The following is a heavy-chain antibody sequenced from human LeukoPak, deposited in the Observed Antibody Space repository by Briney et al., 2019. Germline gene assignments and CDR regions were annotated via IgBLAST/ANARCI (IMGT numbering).Heavy chain of an antibody. D-gene: IGHD6-19*01. CDR2: ISYDGSNK. CDR1: GFSFSSYA. Sequence: GGSLRLSCAGSGFSFSSYAMHWVRQAPGKGLEWVAVISYDGSNKYYADSVKGRFTISRDNSKNTLYLQKNSLRAEDTAVYYCAREPRAVAAYNWFDPWGQGTLVTVSS. J-gene: IGHJ5*02. CDR3: AREPRAVAAYNWFDP. V-gene: IGHV3-30-3*01.